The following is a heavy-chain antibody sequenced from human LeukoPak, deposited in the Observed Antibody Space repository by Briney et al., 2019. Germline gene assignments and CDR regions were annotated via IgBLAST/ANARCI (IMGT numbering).Heavy chain of an antibody. V-gene: IGHV3-7*01. CDR2: IKKDVGEK. J-gene: IGHJ4*02. CDR3: ARGPPYGSRSDYFDY. D-gene: IGHD3-10*01. CDR1: GFTVSSNY. Sequence: PGGSLRLSCAASGFTVSSNYMTWIRQAPGKGLEWVASIKKDVGEKFYVDSVKGRFTISRDNAKNSLYLHMNSLRVEDTAVYYCARGPPYGSRSDYFDYWGQGTLVTVSS.